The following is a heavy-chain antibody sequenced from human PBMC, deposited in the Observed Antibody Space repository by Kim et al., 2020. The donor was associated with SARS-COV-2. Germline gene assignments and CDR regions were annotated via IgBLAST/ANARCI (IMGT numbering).Heavy chain of an antibody. CDR2: ISYDGKIK. Sequence: GGSLRLSCAASGFTFSPYTMHWVRQAPGKGLEWVAVISYDGKIKYYADAVKGRFTISRDNSKNTLDIEMNSLRSEDTAVYYCARDWGRSGRREAWYFDI. CDR1: GFTFSPYT. D-gene: IGHD3-16*01. J-gene: IGHJ2*01. CDR3: ARDWGRSGRREAWYFDI. V-gene: IGHV3-30*04.